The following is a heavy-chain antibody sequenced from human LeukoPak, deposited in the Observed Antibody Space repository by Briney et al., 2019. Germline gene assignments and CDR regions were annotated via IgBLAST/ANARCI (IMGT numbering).Heavy chain of an antibody. D-gene: IGHD6-19*01. CDR3: ATRLLSSGWYEPHSSRFDY. V-gene: IGHV1-8*01. CDR1: GYTFTSYD. J-gene: IGHJ4*02. CDR2: MNPNSGNT. Sequence: ASVKVSCKASGYTFTSYDINWVRQATGQGREGMGWMNPNSGNTGYAQKFQGRVTMTRNTSISTAYMELSSLRSEDTAVYYCATRLLSSGWYEPHSSRFDYWGQGTLVTVSS.